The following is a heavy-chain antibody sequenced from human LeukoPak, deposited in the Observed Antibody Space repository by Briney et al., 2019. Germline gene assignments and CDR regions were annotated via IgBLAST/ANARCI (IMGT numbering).Heavy chain of an antibody. CDR2: ISGSDGTT. D-gene: IGHD1-1*01. CDR1: GFTFSSYE. CDR3: AKVDNWKYGHHDF. V-gene: IGHV3-23*01. J-gene: IGHJ4*02. Sequence: GGSLRLSCAASGFTFSSYEMNWVRQAPGKGLEWVSSISGSDGTTYYADSVKGRFTISRDNSKYTLSLQMNSLRAEDTAVYYCAKVDNWKYGHHDFWGQGTLVTVSS.